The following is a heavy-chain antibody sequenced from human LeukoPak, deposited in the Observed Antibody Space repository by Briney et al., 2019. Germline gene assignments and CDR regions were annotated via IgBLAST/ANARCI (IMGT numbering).Heavy chain of an antibody. V-gene: IGHV4-59*11. D-gene: IGHD3-22*01. CDR3: ARLLNNDGSGDPDTFDM. J-gene: IGHJ3*02. CDR1: SGSMSGHY. CDR2: IYYSGKT. Sequence: SETLSLTCTVSSGSMSGHYWSWIGQSPGRGLQWCGYIYYSGKTYYNPSLQSRVTLSVDTSRSHFSLRLASVTAADTALYYCARLLNNDGSGDPDTFDMWGLGTMVTVSS.